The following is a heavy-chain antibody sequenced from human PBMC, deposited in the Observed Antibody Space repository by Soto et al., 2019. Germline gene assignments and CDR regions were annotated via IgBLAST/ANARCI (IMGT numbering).Heavy chain of an antibody. CDR2: ISYDGTNK. J-gene: IGHJ4*02. CDR1: GFTFSSYV. V-gene: IGHV3-30*18. D-gene: IGHD1-20*01. Sequence: QVQLVESGGGVVQPGRSLRISCAASGFTFSSYVMHWVRQAPGKGLEWVAVISYDGTNKYYADSVKGRFTISRDNSKNTLYLQMNSLRVEDTAVYYCAKERSTYNDYRGQGTLVTVSS. CDR3: AKERSTYNDY.